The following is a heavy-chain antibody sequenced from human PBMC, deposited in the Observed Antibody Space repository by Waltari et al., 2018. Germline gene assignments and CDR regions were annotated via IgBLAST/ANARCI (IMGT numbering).Heavy chain of an antibody. D-gene: IGHD2-21*02. J-gene: IGHJ4*02. Sequence: EVPLLESGGGLVQPGGSLSLSCAASGFPFSSYAMRWVRKAPGKGLEWVSAISGSGGSTYYADSVKGRFTISRDNSKNTLYLQMNSLRAEDTAVYYCAKGYGGNSQMLLYHFDYWGQGTLITVSS. CDR2: ISGSGGST. CDR3: AKGYGGNSQMLLYHFDY. CDR1: GFPFSSYA. V-gene: IGHV3-23*01.